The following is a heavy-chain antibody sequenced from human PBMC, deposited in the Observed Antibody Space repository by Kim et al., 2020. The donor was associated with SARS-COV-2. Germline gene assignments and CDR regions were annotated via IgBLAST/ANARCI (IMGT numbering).Heavy chain of an antibody. CDR2: VSDNGGRT. J-gene: IGHJ4*02. CDR1: GFTFSSYG. D-gene: IGHD7-27*01. CDR3: AKTGQLDS. Sequence: GGSLRLSCAASGFTFSSYGMTWARQAPGKGLEWVSSVSDNGGRTWHADSVKGRFTISRDNSKNSLYLQMNSLRAEDTAIYYCAKTGQLDSWGQGTLVTVSS. V-gene: IGHV3-23*01.